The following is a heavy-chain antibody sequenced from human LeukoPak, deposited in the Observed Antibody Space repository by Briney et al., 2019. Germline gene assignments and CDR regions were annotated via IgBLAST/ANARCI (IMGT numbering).Heavy chain of an antibody. Sequence: PGGSLRLSCAASGFTFSSYGMHWVRQAPGKGLEWVAVISYDGSNKYYADSVKGRFTISRDNSKNTLYLQMNSLRAEDTAVYYCAKDKIPATAIDLHYFDYWGQGTLVTVSS. D-gene: IGHD2-2*02. CDR2: ISYDGSNK. J-gene: IGHJ4*02. CDR3: AKDKIPATAIDLHYFDY. V-gene: IGHV3-30*18. CDR1: GFTFSSYG.